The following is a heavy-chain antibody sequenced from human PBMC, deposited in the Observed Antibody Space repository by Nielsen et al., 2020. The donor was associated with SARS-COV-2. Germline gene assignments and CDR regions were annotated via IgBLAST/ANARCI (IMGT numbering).Heavy chain of an antibody. J-gene: IGHJ5*02. CDR3: AKDQVYGGNSGGFDP. CDR1: GFTFSSYA. CDR2: ISGSGGSK. Sequence: GESLKISCAASGFTFSSYAMSWVRQAPGKGLEWVSAISGSGGSKYYADSVKGRFTISRDNSKNTLYLQMNSLRAEDTAVYYCAKDQVYGGNSGGFDPWGQGTLVTVSS. V-gene: IGHV3-23*01. D-gene: IGHD4-23*01.